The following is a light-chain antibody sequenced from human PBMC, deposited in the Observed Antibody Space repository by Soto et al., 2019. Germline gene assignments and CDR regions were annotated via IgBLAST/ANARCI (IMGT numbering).Light chain of an antibody. J-gene: IGKJ5*01. V-gene: IGKV2D-29*02. Sequence: DVVTTQTPLSLSVAPGQPASISRKSSQSLLHITGETFLFWYLQKPGQSPQLLIYEVPTRVSGVPDRFSGSGSGTDFTLEISRVETDDVGIYYCMQSTQLPPTFGQGTRLEIK. CDR1: QSLLHITGETF. CDR2: EVP. CDR3: MQSTQLPPT.